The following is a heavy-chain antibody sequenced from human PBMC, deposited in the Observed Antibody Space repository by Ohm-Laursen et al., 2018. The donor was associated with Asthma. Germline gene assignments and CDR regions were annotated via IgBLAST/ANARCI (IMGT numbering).Heavy chain of an antibody. J-gene: IGHJ1*01. V-gene: IGHV3-11*06. D-gene: IGHD1-26*01. CDR2: ISTASTFI. Sequence: GSLRLSCSASGFKFSDYYMSWIRQVPGKGLEWVASISTASTFIYYADSVRGRFTTSRDNAKNSVYLQMNSLRADDTALYYCARIGPEWELPGREYSLHHWGQGTQVTVSS. CDR1: GFKFSDYY. CDR3: ARIGPEWELPGREYSLHH.